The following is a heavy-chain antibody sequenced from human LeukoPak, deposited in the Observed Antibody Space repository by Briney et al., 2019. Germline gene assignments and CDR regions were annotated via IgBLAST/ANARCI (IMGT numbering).Heavy chain of an antibody. Sequence: ASVKVSSKVSGYTLTELSMHWVRQAPGKGLEWMGGFDPEDGETIYAQKFQGRVTMTEDTSTDTAYMELSSLRSEDTAVYYCATQAAGGSKNYYYYMDVWGKGTTVTVSS. CDR2: FDPEDGET. D-gene: IGHD3-16*01. V-gene: IGHV1-24*01. CDR3: ATQAAGGSKNYYYYMDV. CDR1: GYTLTELS. J-gene: IGHJ6*03.